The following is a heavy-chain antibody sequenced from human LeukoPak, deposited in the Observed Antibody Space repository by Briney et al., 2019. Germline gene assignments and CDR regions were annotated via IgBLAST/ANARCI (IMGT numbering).Heavy chain of an antibody. CDR3: ARDFIDTYYYDSSAP. D-gene: IGHD3-22*01. CDR1: GFAFNTYS. J-gene: IGHJ5*02. V-gene: IGHV3-21*03. CDR2: IFSSSTYI. Sequence: PGGSLRLSCAASGFAFNTYSMNWVRQAPGKGLEWVSFIFSSSTYIYYTDSVKGRFTISRDNARNSLYLQMDNLRAEDTGVYYCARDFIDTYYYDSSAPWGQGTLVTVSS.